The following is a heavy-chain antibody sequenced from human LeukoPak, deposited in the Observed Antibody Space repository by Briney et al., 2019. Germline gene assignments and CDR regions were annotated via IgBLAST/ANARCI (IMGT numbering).Heavy chain of an antibody. V-gene: IGHV4-39*01. D-gene: IGHD1-1*01. CDR3: ARRERQYLVHAFVI. CDR1: GGSISSRSYY. CDR2: IYYSGST. J-gene: IGHJ3*02. Sequence: PSETLSLTCTVSGGSISSRSYYWGWIRQPPGKGLEWIGSIYYSGSTYYNPSLKSRVTMSVDTSMKQFSLKLTSVTAADTAVYYCARRERQYLVHAFVIWGQGTMVTVS.